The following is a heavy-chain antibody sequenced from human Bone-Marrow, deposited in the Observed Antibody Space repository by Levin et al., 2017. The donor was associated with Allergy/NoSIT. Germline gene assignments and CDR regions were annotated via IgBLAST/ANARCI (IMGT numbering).Heavy chain of an antibody. CDR2: IWYDGSNK. CDR3: ARSSGGTSHAFDI. D-gene: IGHD6-19*01. CDR1: GFTFSSYG. Sequence: PGGSLRLSCAASGFTFSSYGMHWVRQAPGKGLEWVAVIWYDGSNKYYADSVKGRFTISRDNSKNTLYLQMNSLRAEDTAVYYCARSSGGTSHAFDIWGQGTMVTVSS. J-gene: IGHJ3*02. V-gene: IGHV3-33*01.